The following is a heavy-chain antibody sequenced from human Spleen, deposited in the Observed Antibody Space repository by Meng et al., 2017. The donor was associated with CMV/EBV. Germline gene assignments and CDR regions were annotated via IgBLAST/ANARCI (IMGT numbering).Heavy chain of an antibody. CDR3: AKDWGGQLWLLFDY. CDR2: IYHSGST. V-gene: IGHV4-38-2*02. CDR1: GYSISSGYY. J-gene: IGHJ4*02. Sequence: SETLSLTCTVSGYSISSGYYWGWIRQPPGKGLEWIGSIYHSGSTYYNPSLKSRVTISVDTSKNQFSLKLSSVTAADTAVYYCAKDWGGQLWLLFDYWGQGTLVTVSS. D-gene: IGHD5-18*01.